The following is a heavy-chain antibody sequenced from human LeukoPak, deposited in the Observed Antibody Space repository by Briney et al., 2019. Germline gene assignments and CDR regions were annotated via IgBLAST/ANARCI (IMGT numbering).Heavy chain of an antibody. CDR3: VRGIYSSSTSCQVSGYMDV. V-gene: IGHV4-61*02. D-gene: IGHD2-2*01. Sequence: SETLSLTCTVSGGSISSGSYYWSWIRQPAGTGLEWIGRIYASGSTNYNPSLKSRVTISVDTSKNQFSLKLGSVTAADTAVYYCVRGIYSSSTSCQVSGYMDVWGKGTTVTVSS. CDR2: IYASGST. CDR1: GGSISSGSYY. J-gene: IGHJ6*03.